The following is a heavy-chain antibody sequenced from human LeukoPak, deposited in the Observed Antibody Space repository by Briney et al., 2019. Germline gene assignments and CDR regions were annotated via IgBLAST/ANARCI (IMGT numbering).Heavy chain of an antibody. D-gene: IGHD3-10*01. Sequence: SETLSLTCKVSGGSISSSSYYWGWIRQPPGKGLEWIGIIYYSGSTYYNPSLKSRVTISVDTSKNQFSLKLSSVTAADTAVYYCARQDRDYYGSGSAFDYWGQGTLVTVSS. J-gene: IGHJ4*02. CDR3: ARQDRDYYGSGSAFDY. V-gene: IGHV4-39*01. CDR2: IYYSGST. CDR1: GGSISSSSYY.